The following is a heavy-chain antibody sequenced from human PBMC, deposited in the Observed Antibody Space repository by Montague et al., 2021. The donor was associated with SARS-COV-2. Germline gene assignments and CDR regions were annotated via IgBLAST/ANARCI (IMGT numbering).Heavy chain of an antibody. V-gene: IGHV4-39*01. Sequence: SETLSLTCTVSGGSISSSSYYWGWIRQPPGKGLEWIGSIYYSGSTYYNPSLKSRVTISVDTSKNQFYLKLSSVTAADTAVYYCARQGKIAVAGWGYYYYYGMDVWGQGTTVTVSS. D-gene: IGHD6-19*01. CDR3: ARQGKIAVAGWGYYYYYGMDV. J-gene: IGHJ6*02. CDR1: GGSISSSSYY. CDR2: IYYSGST.